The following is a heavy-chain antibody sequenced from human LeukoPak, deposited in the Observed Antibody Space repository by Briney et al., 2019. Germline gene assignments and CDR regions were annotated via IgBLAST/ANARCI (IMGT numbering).Heavy chain of an antibody. CDR3: ARDTYYYDSSGYSAGAFDI. CDR1: GYTFTGYY. CDR2: LTPNSGGT. J-gene: IGHJ3*02. V-gene: IGHV1-2*02. Sequence: GASVKVSCKASGYTFTGYYMHWVRQAPGQGLGWWGWLTPNSGGTNYAQKFQGRVTMTRDTSISTAYMELSRLRSDDTAVYYCARDTYYYDSSGYSAGAFDIWGQGTMVTVSS. D-gene: IGHD3-22*01.